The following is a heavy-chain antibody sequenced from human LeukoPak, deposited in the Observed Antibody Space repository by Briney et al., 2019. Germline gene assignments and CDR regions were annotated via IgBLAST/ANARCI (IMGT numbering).Heavy chain of an antibody. CDR3: ARDGRSYSAFDY. D-gene: IGHD3-10*01. J-gene: IGHJ4*02. CDR2: IYYIGIT. Sequence: SETLSLTCTVSGGSFNAYYWSWIRQPPGKGLEWIGYIYYIGITNYNPSLKNRVIISVDTSKNQFSLQLSSVTAADTAVYYCARDGRSYSAFDYWGQGTLVTVSS. V-gene: IGHV4-59*01. CDR1: GGSFNAYY.